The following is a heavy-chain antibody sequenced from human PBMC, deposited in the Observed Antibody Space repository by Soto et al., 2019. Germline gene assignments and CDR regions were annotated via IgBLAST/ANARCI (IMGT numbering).Heavy chain of an antibody. CDR1: GFTFSAYW. CDR2: IKHDGSEK. D-gene: IGHD1-20*01. CDR3: AIITRGFSMDV. J-gene: IGHJ6*02. V-gene: IGHV3-7*01. Sequence: EVQLVESGGGLVQPGGSLRLSCAATGFTFSAYWMSWVRQTPGKGLEWVANIKHDGSEKYYVDSVKGRFTISRDNAKNSLFLEINSLRAEDTAVFYCAIITRGFSMDVWGQGTTVTVSS.